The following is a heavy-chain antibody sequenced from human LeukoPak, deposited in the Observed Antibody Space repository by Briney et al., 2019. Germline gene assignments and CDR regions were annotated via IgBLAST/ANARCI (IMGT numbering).Heavy chain of an antibody. CDR1: GISFSADW. CDR3: ARDHCSSSSCYTYFGMEL. D-gene: IGHD2-2*02. J-gene: IGHJ6*02. CDR2: ISQDRSER. V-gene: IGHV3-7*01. Sequence: WPSLALACPASGISFSADWMNWARQVHGKGLVWLANISQDRSERSYVDSVKGRFTISRDNAKNSLYLQMFSLRAEDTAVYYCARDHCSSSSCYTYFGMELWGQGTTVTVSS.